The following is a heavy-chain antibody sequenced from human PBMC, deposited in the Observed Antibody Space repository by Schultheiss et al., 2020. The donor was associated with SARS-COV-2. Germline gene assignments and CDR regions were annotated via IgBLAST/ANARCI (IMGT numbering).Heavy chain of an antibody. J-gene: IGHJ4*03. Sequence: GESLKISCKGSGYSFTSYWIGWVRQMPGKGLEWMGIIYPGDSDTRYSPSFQGQVTISADKSISTAYLQWSSLKASDTAMYYCARGRRQWLVLRKMGDYWGQGTTVTVSS. V-gene: IGHV5-51*01. CDR1: GYSFTSYW. CDR3: ARGRRQWLVLRKMGDY. CDR2: IYPGDSDT. D-gene: IGHD6-19*01.